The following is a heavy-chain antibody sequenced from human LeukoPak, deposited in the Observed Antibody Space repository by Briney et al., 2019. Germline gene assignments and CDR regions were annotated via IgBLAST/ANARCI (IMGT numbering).Heavy chain of an antibody. J-gene: IGHJ3*02. V-gene: IGHV3-21*01. Sequence: PGGSLRLSCAASGFTFSSYSMNWVRQAPGKGLEWVSSISSSSSYIYYADSVKGRFTISRDNAKNSLYLQMNSLRAEDTAVYYCARDGDYYDSSGYYPDAFDIWGQGTMVTVSS. CDR2: ISSSSSYI. CDR3: ARDGDYYDSSGYYPDAFDI. CDR1: GFTFSSYS. D-gene: IGHD3-22*01.